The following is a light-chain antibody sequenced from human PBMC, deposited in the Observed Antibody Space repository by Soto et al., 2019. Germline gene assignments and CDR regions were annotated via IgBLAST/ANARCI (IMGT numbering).Light chain of an antibody. Sequence: EIVMTQSPATLSVSPGERATLSCRASQSVSSNLAWYQQKPGQAPRLLIYGASTRATGIPARFSGSGSGTEFTLTISSLQSEDFAVYYCQQYNNRTFGQGTKVEIE. CDR1: QSVSSN. CDR3: QQYNNRT. V-gene: IGKV3-15*01. CDR2: GAS. J-gene: IGKJ1*01.